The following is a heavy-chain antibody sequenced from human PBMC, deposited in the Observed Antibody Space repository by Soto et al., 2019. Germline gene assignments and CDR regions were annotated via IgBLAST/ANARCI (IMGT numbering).Heavy chain of an antibody. CDR2: ISYDGSNK. V-gene: IGHV3-30*18. Sequence: PGGSLRLSCAASGFTFSSYGMHWVRQAPGKGLEWVAVISYDGSNKYYADSVKGRFTISRDNSKNTLYLQMNSLRAEDTAVYYCAKDRAMVRGVISRGMDVWGQGTTVTV. D-gene: IGHD3-10*01. CDR3: AKDRAMVRGVISRGMDV. CDR1: GFTFSSYG. J-gene: IGHJ6*02.